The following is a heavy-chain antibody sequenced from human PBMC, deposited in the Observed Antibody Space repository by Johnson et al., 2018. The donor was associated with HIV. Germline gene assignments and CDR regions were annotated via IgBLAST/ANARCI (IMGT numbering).Heavy chain of an antibody. D-gene: IGHD3-22*01. Sequence: QVQLVESGGGLVQPGRSLRLSCAASGFTFSSYAMHWVRQAPGKGLEWVAVISYDGSNKYYADSVKGRFTISRDNSKNTLYLQMNSLRAEDTAVYYCARGSYYDSSGDAFDIWGQGTMVTVSS. CDR1: GFTFSSYA. CDR3: ARGSYYDSSGDAFDI. CDR2: ISYDGSNK. V-gene: IGHV3-30*14. J-gene: IGHJ3*02.